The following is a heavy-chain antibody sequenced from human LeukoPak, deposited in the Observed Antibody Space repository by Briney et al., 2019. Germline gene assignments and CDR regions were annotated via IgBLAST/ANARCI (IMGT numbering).Heavy chain of an antibody. CDR2: ISGSGTTI. J-gene: IGHJ4*02. CDR1: GFTFSDYY. V-gene: IGHV3-11*01. CDR3: ARDTLDDY. Sequence: PGGSLRLSCAASGFTFSDYYMSWIRQAPGKGLEWISSISGSGTTIYYADSVKGRFSISRDNAKNSVFLQMNSLRAEDTAVYYCARDTLDDYWGQGTLVTVSS.